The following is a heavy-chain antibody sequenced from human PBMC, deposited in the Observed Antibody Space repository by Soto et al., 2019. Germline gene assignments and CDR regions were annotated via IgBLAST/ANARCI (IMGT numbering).Heavy chain of an antibody. D-gene: IGHD6-19*01. CDR2: INPSGGST. J-gene: IGHJ6*02. CDR1: GYTFTSYY. CDR3: ARGYSSGWYGPDV. V-gene: IGHV1-46*03. Sequence: ASVKVSRKASGYTFTSYYMHWVRQATGKGLEWMGIINPSGGSTSYAQKFQGRVTMPRDTSTSTVYMELSSLRSEDTAVYYCARGYSSGWYGPDVWGQGTTVTVSS.